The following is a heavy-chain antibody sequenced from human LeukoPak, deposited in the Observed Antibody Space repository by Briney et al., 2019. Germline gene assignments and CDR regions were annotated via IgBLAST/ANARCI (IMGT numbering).Heavy chain of an antibody. CDR3: TTDLTVTTSNAFVTYYYYMDV. J-gene: IGHJ6*03. CDR1: GFTFSNAW. Sequence: GGSLRLSCAASGFTFSNAWMSWVRQAPGKGLEWVGRIKSKTDGGTTDYAAPVKGRFTISRDDSKNTLYLQMNSLKTEDTAVYYCTTDLTVTTSNAFVTYYYYMDVWGKGTTVTVSS. V-gene: IGHV3-15*01. CDR2: IKSKTDGGTT. D-gene: IGHD4-17*01.